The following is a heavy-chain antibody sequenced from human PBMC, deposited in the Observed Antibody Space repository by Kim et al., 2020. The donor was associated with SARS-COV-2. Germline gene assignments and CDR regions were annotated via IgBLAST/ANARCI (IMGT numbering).Heavy chain of an antibody. D-gene: IGHD2-2*02. CDR3: ARGRVGVVPGAILGIGPHYDYYVMDV. J-gene: IGHJ6*02. CDR2: INHSGST. Sequence: SETLSLTCAVYGGSFSGYHWSWIRQPPGKGLEWIGEINHSGSTNYNPSLKSRVTISIDTSKNQFSLKLTSVTAADTALYYCARGRVGVVPGAILGIGPHYDYYVMDVWGQGTTVTVSS. CDR1: GGSFSGYH. V-gene: IGHV4-34*01.